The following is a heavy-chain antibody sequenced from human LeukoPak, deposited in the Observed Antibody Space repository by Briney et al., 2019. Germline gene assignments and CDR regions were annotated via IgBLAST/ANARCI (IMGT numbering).Heavy chain of an antibody. CDR2: INAGNGNT. D-gene: IGHD3-9*01. V-gene: IGHV1-3*03. J-gene: IGHJ3*02. Sequence: ASVKVSCKASGGTFSSYAISWVRQAPGQRLEWMGWINAGNGNTKYSQEFQGRVTITRDTSASTAYMELSSLRSEDMAVYYCARGVGKLRYFDWLSPPDAFDIWGQGTMVTVSS. CDR1: GGTFSSYA. CDR3: ARGVGKLRYFDWLSPPDAFDI.